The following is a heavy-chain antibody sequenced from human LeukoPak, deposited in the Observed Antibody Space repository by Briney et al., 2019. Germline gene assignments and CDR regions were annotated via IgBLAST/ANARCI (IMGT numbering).Heavy chain of an antibody. CDR2: VNADGGNT. Sequence: GGSLRLTCAACGCTFDNYLMSWVRPAPGKGLAWAAPVNADGGNTYYADSVKARFTISRDNSKSTLILQMNSLRVEDTALYYCTKRVKYGGTWDHFADWGQGTRVTVSS. CDR1: GCTFDNYL. V-gene: IGHV3-23*01. CDR3: TKRVKYGGTWDHFAD. D-gene: IGHD1-26*01. J-gene: IGHJ4*02.